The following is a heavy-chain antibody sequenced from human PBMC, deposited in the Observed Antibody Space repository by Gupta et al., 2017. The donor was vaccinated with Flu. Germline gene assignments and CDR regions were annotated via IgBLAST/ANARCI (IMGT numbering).Heavy chain of an antibody. CDR2: ISSSSSTI. V-gene: IGHV3-48*02. CDR3: ARAVVISAFDI. J-gene: IGHJ3*02. Sequence: EVQLVESGGGLVQPGGSLRLSCAASGFTFSRDTMSWVRQAPGKGLEWVSYISSSSSTIYYADSVKGRFTISRDNAKNSLNLQMNSLRDEDTAVYYCARAVVISAFDIWGQGTMVTVSS. D-gene: IGHD3-22*01. CDR1: GFTFSRDT.